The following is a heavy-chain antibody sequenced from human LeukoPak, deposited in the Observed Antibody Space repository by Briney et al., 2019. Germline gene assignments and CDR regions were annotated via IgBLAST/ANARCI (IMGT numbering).Heavy chain of an antibody. CDR2: ISSGSTYM. CDR3: GRVGGRSKAAKGDAFDI. V-gene: IGHV3-21*01. CDR1: AFIFSGHW. Sequence: GGSLRLSCEGSAFIFSGHWMNWVRQTPGKGLEWVSSISSGSTYMYYADSVKGRFTISRDNAKNSMYLQMNSLRVEDTAVYYCGRVGGRSKAAKGDAFDIWGQGTMVTVSS. J-gene: IGHJ3*02. D-gene: IGHD6-6*01.